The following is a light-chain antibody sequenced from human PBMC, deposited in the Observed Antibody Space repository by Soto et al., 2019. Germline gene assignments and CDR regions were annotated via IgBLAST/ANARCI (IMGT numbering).Light chain of an antibody. V-gene: IGKV1-39*01. J-gene: IGKJ4*01. CDR3: QQSYHTPLN. CDR2: AAS. CDR1: QSISNY. Sequence: DIEMTQSPSSLSASLGDRVTITCRASQSISNYLNWYQHKPGKAPKLLIYAASSLQSGVPTRFSRTASGTDFRLTIISLQRDNFVNYHCQQSYHTPLNFGGGTKVEIK.